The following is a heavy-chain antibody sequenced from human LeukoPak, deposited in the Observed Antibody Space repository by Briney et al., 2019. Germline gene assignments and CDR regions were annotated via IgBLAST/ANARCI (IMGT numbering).Heavy chain of an antibody. CDR1: GGSLSSYY. CDR3: AMGNYYFDNNNSYRYFDP. Sequence: SETLSLTCTVSGGSLSSYYWSWLRQPAGKGLEWIGRIYTTVHTPYNPSSKSRVSMSIETSKKHFSLKLTSVTAADTAVYYCAMGNYYFDNNNSYRYFDPWGQGTLVTVSS. J-gene: IGHJ5*02. CDR2: IYTTVHT. V-gene: IGHV4-4*07. D-gene: IGHD3-22*01.